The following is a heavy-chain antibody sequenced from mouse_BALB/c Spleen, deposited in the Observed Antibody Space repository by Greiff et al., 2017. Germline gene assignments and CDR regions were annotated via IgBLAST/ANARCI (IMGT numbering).Heavy chain of an antibody. CDR3: AREDYRYDEGLY. CDR2: ISYDGSN. Sequence: EVKLEESGPGLVKPSQSLSLTCSVTGYSITSGYYWNWIRQFPGNKLEWMGYISYDGSNNYNPSLKNRISITRDTSKNQFFLKLNSVTTEDTATYYCAREDYRYDEGLYWGQGTLVTVSA. CDR1: GYSITSGYY. D-gene: IGHD2-14*01. J-gene: IGHJ3*01. V-gene: IGHV3-6*02.